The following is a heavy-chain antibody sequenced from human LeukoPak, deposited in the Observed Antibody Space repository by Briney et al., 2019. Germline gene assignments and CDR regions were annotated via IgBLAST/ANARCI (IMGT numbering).Heavy chain of an antibody. Sequence: SETLSLTCTVSGDSISTYYWSWIRQPQGKGLEWIGYIHYSGRTNYNPSLKSRVTISVDTSKNQFSLKVSSVTAADTAVYYCARYYCPSGTCLHFDYWGQGTLVTASS. D-gene: IGHD2-8*01. CDR1: GDSISTYY. V-gene: IGHV4-59*01. J-gene: IGHJ4*02. CDR2: IHYSGRT. CDR3: ARYYCPSGTCLHFDY.